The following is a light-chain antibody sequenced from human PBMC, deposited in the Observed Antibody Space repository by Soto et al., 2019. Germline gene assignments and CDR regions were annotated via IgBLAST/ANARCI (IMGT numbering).Light chain of an antibody. V-gene: IGLV1-40*01. J-gene: IGLJ2*01. Sequence: QSVLTQPPSVSGAPGQRVTISCTGSSSNIGAGYDVHWYQQLPGTAPKLLIYGDINRPSGVPDRFSGSKSGSSASLAITGLQAEDEADYYCQSYDSRHVILGGGTKLTVL. CDR1: SSNIGAGYD. CDR2: GDI. CDR3: QSYDSRHVI.